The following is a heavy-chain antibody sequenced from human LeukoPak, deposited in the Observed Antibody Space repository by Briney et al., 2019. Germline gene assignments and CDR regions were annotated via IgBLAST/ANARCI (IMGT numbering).Heavy chain of an antibody. CDR3: ARTTVTSGPYWYFDL. D-gene: IGHD4-17*01. V-gene: IGHV3-13*01. CDR2: IDIAGDT. Sequence: PGGSLRHSCAASGFTLSNYEMHWVRQSTGEGLEWVSGIDIAGDTYYPGSVRGRFTISRENAENSLYLQMNSLRAGDTGVYYCARTTVTSGPYWYFDLWGRGTLVTVS. CDR1: GFTLSNYE. J-gene: IGHJ2*01.